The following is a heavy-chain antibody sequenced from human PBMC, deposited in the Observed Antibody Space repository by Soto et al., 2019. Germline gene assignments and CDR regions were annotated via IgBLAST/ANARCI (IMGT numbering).Heavy chain of an antibody. CDR1: GYTFTGYY. V-gene: IGHV1-2*02. CDR3: ARAQLLWFGDLGYGMDV. CDR2: INPNSGGT. J-gene: IGHJ6*02. Sequence: ASVKVSCKASGYTFTGYYMHWVRQAPGQGLEWMGWINPNSGGTNYAQKFQGRVTMTRDTSISTAYMELSRLRSDDTAVYYCARAQLLWFGDLGYGMDVWGQGTTVTVSS. D-gene: IGHD3-10*01.